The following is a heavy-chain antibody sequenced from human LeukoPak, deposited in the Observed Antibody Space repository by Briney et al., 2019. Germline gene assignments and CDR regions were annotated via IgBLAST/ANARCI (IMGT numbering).Heavy chain of an antibody. J-gene: IGHJ4*02. V-gene: IGHV4-31*03. CDR3: ARSRGSSGYYLIPYYFDY. Sequence: PSETLSLTCTVSGGSISSGGYYWSWIRQHPGKGLEWIGYIYYSGSTYYNPSLKSRVTISVDTSKNQFSLKLSSVTAADTAVYYCARSRGSSGYYLIPYYFDYWGQGILVTVSS. D-gene: IGHD3-22*01. CDR1: GGSISSGGYY. CDR2: IYYSGST.